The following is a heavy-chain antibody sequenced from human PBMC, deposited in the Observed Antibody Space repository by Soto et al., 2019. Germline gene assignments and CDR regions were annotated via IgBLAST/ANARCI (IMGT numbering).Heavy chain of an antibody. CDR1: GGSISSGDYY. V-gene: IGHV4-30-4*01. Sequence: SETLSLTCTVSGGSISSGDYYWSWIRQPPGKGLEWIGYIYYSGSTYYNPSLKSRVTIPVDTPKNQFSLKLSSVTAADAAVYYCARGVRGDFWSGYRLGRGMDVWGQGTTVTVSS. CDR3: ARGVRGDFWSGYRLGRGMDV. D-gene: IGHD3-3*01. CDR2: IYYSGST. J-gene: IGHJ6*02.